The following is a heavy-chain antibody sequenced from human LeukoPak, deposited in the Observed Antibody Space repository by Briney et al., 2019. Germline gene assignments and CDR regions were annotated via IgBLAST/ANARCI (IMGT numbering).Heavy chain of an antibody. D-gene: IGHD2-2*01. J-gene: IGHJ4*02. CDR1: GYTFTCYY. Sequence: ASVKVSCKASGYTFTCYYMHWVRQAPGQGLEWMGWINPNSGGTNYAQKFQGRVTMTRDTSISTAYMELSRLRSDDTAVYYCVYQLLPDRHFDYWGQGTLVTVSS. CDR2: INPNSGGT. CDR3: VYQLLPDRHFDY. V-gene: IGHV1-2*02.